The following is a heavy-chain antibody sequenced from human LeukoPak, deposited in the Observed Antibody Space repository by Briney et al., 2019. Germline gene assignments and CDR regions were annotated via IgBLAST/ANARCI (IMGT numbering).Heavy chain of an antibody. D-gene: IGHD6-13*01. CDR3: ARVTGYMVEDYFDY. J-gene: IGHJ4*02. CDR2: IYYSGSA. Sequence: SETLSLTCTVSGGSLSSYYRSWIRQPPGKGLEWDGYIYYSGSANYHPSLKRRVTISVDTSKNRFSLRLSSVTAADTAVYYCARVTGYMVEDYFDYWGQGTLVTVSS. V-gene: IGHV4-59*01. CDR1: GGSLSSYY.